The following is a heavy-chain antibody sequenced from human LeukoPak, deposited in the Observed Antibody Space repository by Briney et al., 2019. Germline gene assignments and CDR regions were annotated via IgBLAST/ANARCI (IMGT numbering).Heavy chain of an antibody. V-gene: IGHV3-21*01. CDR3: ASDSYSSGWYPYYFDY. Sequence: GGSLRLSCAASGSTFSSYSMNWVRQAPGKGLEWVSSISSSSSYIYYADSVKGRFTISRDNAKNSLYLQMNSLRAEDTAVYYCASDSYSSGWYPYYFDYWGQGTLVTVSS. CDR2: ISSSSSYI. CDR1: GSTFSSYS. D-gene: IGHD6-19*01. J-gene: IGHJ4*02.